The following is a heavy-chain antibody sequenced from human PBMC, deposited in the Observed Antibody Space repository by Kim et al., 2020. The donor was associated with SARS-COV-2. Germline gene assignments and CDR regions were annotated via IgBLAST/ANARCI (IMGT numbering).Heavy chain of an antibody. D-gene: IGHD2-15*01. CDR3: ARDRPFGSYDY. J-gene: IGHJ4*02. Sequence: GGSLRLSCAASGFTFTNYWMSWVRQAPGKGLEWVANIKEDGSERNYVDSVKGRFTISRDNAKNSMYLQMNSLSADDTAVYYCARDRPFGSYDYWGQGSLVTVSS. CDR2: IKEDGSER. CDR1: GFTFTNYW. V-gene: IGHV3-7*03.